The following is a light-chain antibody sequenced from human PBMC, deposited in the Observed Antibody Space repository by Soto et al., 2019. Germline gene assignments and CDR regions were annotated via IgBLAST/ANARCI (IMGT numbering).Light chain of an antibody. V-gene: IGKV3-11*01. CDR2: DTS. Sequence: EIVLTQSPATLSLSPGERATLSCRASQSVSRYLAWYQQKPGQAPRLIIYDTSYRATGIPARFSGSGSGTDFTLTISSLQPDDFAVYYCQQFSSYPLTFGGGTKVDIK. CDR1: QSVSRY. J-gene: IGKJ4*01. CDR3: QQFSSYPLT.